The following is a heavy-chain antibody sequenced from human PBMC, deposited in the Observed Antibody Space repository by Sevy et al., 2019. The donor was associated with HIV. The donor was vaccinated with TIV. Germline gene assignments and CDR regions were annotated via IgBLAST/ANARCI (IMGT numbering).Heavy chain of an antibody. CDR2: TYYRSKWYS. D-gene: IGHD1-7*01. CDR3: ARGDELNSYYYGMDV. CDR1: GDSVSTSSAT. Sequence: SQTLSLTCAISGDSVSTSSATWNWFRQSPSRGLEWLGRTYYRSKWYSDYEVYVKGRVTINPDTSKNQFSLHLESVTPEDTAVYFCARGDELNSYYYGMDVWGQGTTVTVSS. V-gene: IGHV6-1*01. J-gene: IGHJ6*02.